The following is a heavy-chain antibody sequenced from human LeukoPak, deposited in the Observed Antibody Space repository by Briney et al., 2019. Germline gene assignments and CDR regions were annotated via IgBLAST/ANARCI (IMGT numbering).Heavy chain of an antibody. CDR1: GGSFSGYY. V-gene: IGHV4-34*01. CDR3: ARLTYYDYVCGSFNAFDI. D-gene: IGHD3-16*01. CDR2: INHSGST. Sequence: SETLSLTCAVYGGSFSGYYWSWIRQPPGKGLEWIGEINHSGSTNYNPSLKSRVTISVDTSKNQFSLKLSSVTAADTAVYYCARLTYYDYVCGSFNAFDIWGQGTMVTVSS. J-gene: IGHJ3*02.